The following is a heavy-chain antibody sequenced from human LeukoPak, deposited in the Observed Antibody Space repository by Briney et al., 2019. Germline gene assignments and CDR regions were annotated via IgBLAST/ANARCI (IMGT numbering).Heavy chain of an antibody. Sequence: GGSMRLSCAASGFSFSTYWMTWVRQAPGKGLEWVANVAPDGTQKYYVDSVTGRFTISRDNAKYSLYLQMNSLRAEDTGVYYCASQPSAVAGNYWGQGTLVTVSS. J-gene: IGHJ4*02. CDR3: ASQPSAVAGNY. V-gene: IGHV3-7*02. D-gene: IGHD6-19*01. CDR1: GFSFSTYW. CDR2: VAPDGTQK.